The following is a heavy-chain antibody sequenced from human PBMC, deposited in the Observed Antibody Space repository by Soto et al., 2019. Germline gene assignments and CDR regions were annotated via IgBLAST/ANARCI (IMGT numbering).Heavy chain of an antibody. CDR2: ISYSGST. CDR3: ATDKKGGPIRSYVMDV. Sequence: SETLSLTCTVSGGSISSGGYYWNWIRQHSXKGLEWVGHISYSGSTYYNPSLKSRVTISLDTSNNQFSLKLGSVTAADTAMYYCATDKKGGPIRSYVMDVCGQGTADTVSS. J-gene: IGHJ6*02. CDR1: GGSISSGGYY. D-gene: IGHD4-17*01. V-gene: IGHV4-31*03.